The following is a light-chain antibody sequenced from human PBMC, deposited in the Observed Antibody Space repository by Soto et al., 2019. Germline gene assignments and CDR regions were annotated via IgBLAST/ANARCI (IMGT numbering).Light chain of an antibody. CDR2: DVF. CDR3: SSFTGSNTLA. J-gene: IGLJ2*01. CDR1: SSDVGGYNF. V-gene: IGLV2-14*03. Sequence: QSALTQPASVSGSPGQSITISCTGTSSDVGGYNFVSWYQQHPGKAPKLMIHDVFNRPSGVSDRFSGSKSGNTASLTISGRQAEDEADYYCSSFTGSNTLAFGGGAKVTVL.